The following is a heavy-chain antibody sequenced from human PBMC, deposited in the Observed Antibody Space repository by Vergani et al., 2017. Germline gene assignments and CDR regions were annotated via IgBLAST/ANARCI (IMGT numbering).Heavy chain of an antibody. V-gene: IGHV4-61*10. J-gene: IGHJ4*02. CDR2: INHSGST. D-gene: IGHD3-3*01. CDR3: ARGSPALYEFWSGYSFAAPPRTIYFDY. Sequence: QVQLQESGPGLVKPSETLSLTCTVSGGSVSSGSYYWSWIRQPAGKGLEWIGEINHSGSTNYNPSLKSRVTISVDTSKNQFSLKLSSVTAADTAVYYCARGSPALYEFWSGYSFAAPPRTIYFDYWGQGTLVTVSS. CDR1: GGSVSSGSYY.